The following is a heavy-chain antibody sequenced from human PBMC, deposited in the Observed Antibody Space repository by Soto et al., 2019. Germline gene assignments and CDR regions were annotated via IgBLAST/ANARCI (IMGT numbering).Heavy chain of an antibody. V-gene: IGHV3-15*01. CDR1: GFTFSNAW. J-gene: IGHJ4*02. CDR3: TTVYDYIWGSYRYTNIDY. CDR2: IKSKTDGGKT. D-gene: IGHD3-16*02. Sequence: GGSLRLSCAASGFTFSNAWMSWVRQAPGKGLEWVGRIKSKTDGGKTDYAATVKVRFTNSTDNSKNTLYLQMNSLKTEDTAVYYCTTVYDYIWGSYRYTNIDYWGQGTLVTVSS.